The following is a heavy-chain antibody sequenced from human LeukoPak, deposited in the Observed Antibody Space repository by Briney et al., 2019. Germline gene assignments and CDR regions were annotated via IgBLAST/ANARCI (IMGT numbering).Heavy chain of an antibody. CDR3: ARRVHMDV. CDR2: IYTSGIT. Sequence: SETLSLTCNVSGNSMNKYQWSWIRQPPGKGLEWFGNIYTSGITNYNPSLKSRVTISVDTSKSPLSLKLRSVTAAGTAVYYCARRVHMDVWGKGTTVAASS. CDR1: GNSMNKYQ. J-gene: IGHJ6*03. V-gene: IGHV4-4*09.